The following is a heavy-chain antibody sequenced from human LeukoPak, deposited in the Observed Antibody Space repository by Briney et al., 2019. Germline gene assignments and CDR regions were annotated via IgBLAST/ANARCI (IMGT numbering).Heavy chain of an antibody. CDR2: ILNNGVST. J-gene: IGHJ3*01. CDR3: AKGGGRPLDDAFDV. Sequence: GGSLRLSRAASGFTFVTYAMTWVRQAPGMGLEWVSTILNNGVSTYHADSVKGRFTISRDNSRNTLHLQMNSLRAEDTAVYYCAKGGGRPLDDAFDVWGQGTMVAVSS. V-gene: IGHV3-23*01. CDR1: GFTFVTYA.